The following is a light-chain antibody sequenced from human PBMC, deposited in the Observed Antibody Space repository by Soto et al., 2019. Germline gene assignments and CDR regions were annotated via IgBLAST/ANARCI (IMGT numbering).Light chain of an antibody. CDR2: DVS. J-gene: IGLJ1*01. Sequence: SALTQPRSVSGSPGQSVTISCTGTNSDVGGYNYVSWYQQHPGKAPKLMIYDVSKRPSGVPDRFSGFKSGNTASLTISGLQAEDEADYSCCSHAGTYIYVFGTGTRSPS. CDR3: CSHAGTYIYV. CDR1: NSDVGGYNY. V-gene: IGLV2-11*01.